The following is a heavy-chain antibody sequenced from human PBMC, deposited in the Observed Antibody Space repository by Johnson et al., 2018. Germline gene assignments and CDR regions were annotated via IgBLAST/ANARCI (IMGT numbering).Heavy chain of an antibody. D-gene: IGHD6-13*01. CDR3: ARAESSPHYGMDV. V-gene: IGHV3-30-3*01. Sequence: VQLVESGGGVVQPGRSLRLSCAASGFTFSSYAMHWVRQAPGKGLEWVAVISYDGSNKYYADSVKGRFTISRDNSKNTLYLQMNSLRAEDPAVYYCARAESSPHYGMDVWGQGTTVTVSS. CDR2: ISYDGSNK. CDR1: GFTFSSYA. J-gene: IGHJ6*02.